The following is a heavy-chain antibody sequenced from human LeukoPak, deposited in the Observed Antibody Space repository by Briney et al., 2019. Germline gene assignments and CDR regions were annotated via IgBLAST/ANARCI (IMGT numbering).Heavy chain of an antibody. Sequence: EASVKVSCKASGYTFTGYYMHWVRQAPGQGLEWMGWINPNSGGTNYAQKLQGRVTMTRDTSISTAYMELSRLRSDDTAVYYCARDLSPVVVVAATTPYYYYGMDVWGQGTTVTVSS. J-gene: IGHJ6*02. V-gene: IGHV1-2*02. CDR2: INPNSGGT. CDR3: ARDLSPVVVVAATTPYYYYGMDV. D-gene: IGHD2-15*01. CDR1: GYTFTGYY.